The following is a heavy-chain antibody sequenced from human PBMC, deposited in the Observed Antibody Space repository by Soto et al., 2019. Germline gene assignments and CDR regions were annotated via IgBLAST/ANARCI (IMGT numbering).Heavy chain of an antibody. J-gene: IGHJ4*02. CDR1: GFTFSTYT. Sequence: PGGSLRLSCSVFGFTFSTYTMHWVRQAPGKGLQYVSSINTYGGSTYYADSVKGRFTISRDNSKNTVYLQMSSLRVEDTAVYYCVKDRYVDYWGQGTLVTVS. CDR2: INTYGGST. CDR3: VKDRYVDY. V-gene: IGHV3-64D*06.